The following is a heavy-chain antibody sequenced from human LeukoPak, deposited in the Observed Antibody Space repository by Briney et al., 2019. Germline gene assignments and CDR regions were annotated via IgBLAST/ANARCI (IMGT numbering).Heavy chain of an antibody. Sequence: ASVKVSCKASGYTFTGYYMHWVRQAPGQGLEWMGWINPNSGGTNYAQKFQGRVTMTRDTSISTAYMELSRLRSDDTAVYYCARLTRRDIYSGSFQFDYWGQGTLVTVSS. CDR1: GYTFTGYY. D-gene: IGHD1-26*01. CDR3: ARLTRRDIYSGSFQFDY. CDR2: INPNSGGT. V-gene: IGHV1-2*02. J-gene: IGHJ4*02.